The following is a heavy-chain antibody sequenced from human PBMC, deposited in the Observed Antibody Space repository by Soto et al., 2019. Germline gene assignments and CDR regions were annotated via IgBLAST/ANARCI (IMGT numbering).Heavy chain of an antibody. J-gene: IGHJ5*02. CDR2: IYYSGST. Sequence: PSETLSLTCTVSGGSISSYYWSWIRQPPGKGLEWIGYIYYSGSTNYNPSLKSRVTISVDTSKNQFSLKLSSVTAADTAVYYCASLCRSRYYDFWSGYSFSWFDPWGQGTLVTVSS. CDR3: ASLCRSRYYDFWSGYSFSWFDP. D-gene: IGHD3-3*01. V-gene: IGHV4-59*12. CDR1: GGSISSYY.